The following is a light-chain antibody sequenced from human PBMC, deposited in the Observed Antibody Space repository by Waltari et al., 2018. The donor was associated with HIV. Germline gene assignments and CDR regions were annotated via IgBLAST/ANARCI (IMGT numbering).Light chain of an antibody. CDR2: ENN. J-gene: IGLJ3*02. V-gene: IGLV1-51*01. CDR3: ATWDNSLRAM. CDR1: HSTIGNHF. Sequence: QSVLTQPPSSSAAPGQKVTISCSGTHSTIGNHFVSSYQHLPGTAPKLLINENNRRPSRIPDRFSASKTGTSATLGITGLQTGDEAIYYCATWDNSLRAMFGGGTKLTVL.